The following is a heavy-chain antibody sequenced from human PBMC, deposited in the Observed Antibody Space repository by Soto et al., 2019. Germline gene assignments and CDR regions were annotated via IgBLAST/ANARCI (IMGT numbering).Heavy chain of an antibody. CDR1: GFTFITAW. J-gene: IGHJ4*02. CDR2: IKSNIDGGTT. D-gene: IGHD5-18*01. Sequence: PGGSLRLSCAASGFTFITAWMNWVRQAPGKGPEWVGRIKSNIDGGTTDYAAPVKGRFTVSRDDSENTLYLQMNSLKTEDTAVYYCSHGYYQYFNSWGQGTLVTVSS. V-gene: IGHV3-15*07. CDR3: SHGYYQYFNS.